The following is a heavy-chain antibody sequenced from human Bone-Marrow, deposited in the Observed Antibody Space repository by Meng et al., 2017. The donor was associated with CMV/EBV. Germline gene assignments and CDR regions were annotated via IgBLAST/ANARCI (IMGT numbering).Heavy chain of an antibody. J-gene: IGHJ4*02. V-gene: IGHV4-39*07. Sequence: SETLSLTCTVSCGFFISDSYYWGWIRQPPGQGLEWIGSIYYSGSTYYNPSLKSRVTISVDTSKNQFSPKLSSVTAADTAVYYWASLFKLDYVWGSYRPPYFDYWGQRRLVTVSS. CDR1: CGFFISDSYY. CDR3: ASLFKLDYVWGSYRPPYFDY. CDR2: IYYSGST. D-gene: IGHD3-16*02.